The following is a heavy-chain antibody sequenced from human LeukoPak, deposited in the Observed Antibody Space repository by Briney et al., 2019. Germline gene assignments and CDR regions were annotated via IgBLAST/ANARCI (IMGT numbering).Heavy chain of an antibody. CDR3: ARTMTYYYDSSGYAFDY. CDR1: GGSISSSSFY. Sequence: PSETLSLTCTVSGGSISSSSFYWGWIRQPPGKGLEWIGSIYYSGSTYYNPSLKSRVNISVDTSKNQLSLKLSCVTAADTAVYYCARTMTYYYDSSGYAFDYWGQGTMVSVCS. D-gene: IGHD3-22*01. CDR2: IYYSGST. J-gene: IGHJ4*02. V-gene: IGHV4-39*07.